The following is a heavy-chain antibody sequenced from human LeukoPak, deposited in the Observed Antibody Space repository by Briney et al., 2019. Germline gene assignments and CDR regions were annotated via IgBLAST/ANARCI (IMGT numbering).Heavy chain of an antibody. CDR3: ARLRVAYYYDSSGYGYYYYYYGMDV. D-gene: IGHD3-22*01. CDR2: MNPNSGNT. CDR1: GYTFTSYD. Sequence: ASVKVSCKASGYTFTSYDTNWVRQATGQGLEWMGWMNPNSGNTGYAQKFQGRVTMTRNTSISTAYMELSSLRSEDTAVYYCARLRVAYYYDSSGYGYYYYYYGMDVWGQGTTVTVSS. J-gene: IGHJ6*02. V-gene: IGHV1-8*01.